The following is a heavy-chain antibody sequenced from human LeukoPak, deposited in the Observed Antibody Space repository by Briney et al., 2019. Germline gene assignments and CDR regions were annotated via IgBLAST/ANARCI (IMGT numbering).Heavy chain of an antibody. Sequence: GGSLRLSCEASGIAFSSYSMYWVRQAPGKGLEYVSAITSNGGSTYYVNSVKGRFTISRDNSKSTLYLQMDSLIAEDMAVYFCARSQGGYCDHWGQGTLVTVSS. CDR1: GIAFSSYS. CDR2: ITSNGGST. CDR3: ARSQGGYCDH. V-gene: IGHV3-64*01. J-gene: IGHJ4*02.